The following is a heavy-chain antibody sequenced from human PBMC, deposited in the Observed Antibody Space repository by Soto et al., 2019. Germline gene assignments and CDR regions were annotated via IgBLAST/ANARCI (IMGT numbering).Heavy chain of an antibody. Sequence: QVQLQESGPGLVKPSETLSLTCTVSGGSISSYYWSWIRQPPGKGLEWIGYIYYSGSTNYNPSLKSRVTISVDTSKNQFSLKLSSVTAADTAVYYCARLLHCSSTSCYGGGYFDYWGQGTLVTVSS. V-gene: IGHV4-59*08. CDR2: IYYSGST. D-gene: IGHD2-2*01. CDR1: GGSISSYY. J-gene: IGHJ4*02. CDR3: ARLLHCSSTSCYGGGYFDY.